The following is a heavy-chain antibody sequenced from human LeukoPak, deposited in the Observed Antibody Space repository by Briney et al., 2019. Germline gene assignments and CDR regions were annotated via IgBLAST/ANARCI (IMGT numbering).Heavy chain of an antibody. J-gene: IGHJ4*03. CDR1: GGPFSTYY. V-gene: IGHV4-34*01. CDR3: APIIGGYSDFAY. CDR2: ITHAGRI. Sequence: SETLSLTCAVYGGPFSTYYWSWIRQPPGKGLEWIGEITHAGRINYNPSLKSRVTISIDTSKNQFSLTLTSVTAADTAVYFCAPIIGGYSDFAYWGQGTLVTVSP. D-gene: IGHD5-12*01.